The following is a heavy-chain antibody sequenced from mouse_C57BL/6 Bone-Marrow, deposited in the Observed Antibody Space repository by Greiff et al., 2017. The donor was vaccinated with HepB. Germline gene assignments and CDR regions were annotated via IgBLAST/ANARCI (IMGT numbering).Heavy chain of an antibody. CDR1: GFNIKDYY. CDR2: IDPEDGET. V-gene: IGHV14-2*01. Sequence: VQLKESGAELVKPGASVKLSCTASGFNIKDYYMHWVKQRTEQGLEWIGRIDPEDGETKYASKFQGKATITADTSSNPAYLQLSSLTSEDTAVYYCARNYGSRVWYFDVWGTGTTVTVSS. D-gene: IGHD1-1*01. CDR3: ARNYGSRVWYFDV. J-gene: IGHJ1*03.